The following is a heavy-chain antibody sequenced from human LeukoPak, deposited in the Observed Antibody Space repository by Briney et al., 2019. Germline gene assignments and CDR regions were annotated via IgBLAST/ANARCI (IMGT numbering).Heavy chain of an antibody. J-gene: IGHJ3*02. Sequence: SETLSLTCTVSGGSISSSSYYWGWIRQPPGKGLEWIGEISHSGSTNYNPSLKSRVTMSVDTSKNQFSLKLSSVTAADTAVYYCARRRVDYDYVWGSYRYRGAFDIWGQGTMVTVSS. V-gene: IGHV4-39*07. CDR2: ISHSGST. CDR3: ARRRVDYDYVWGSYRYRGAFDI. CDR1: GGSISSSSYY. D-gene: IGHD3-16*02.